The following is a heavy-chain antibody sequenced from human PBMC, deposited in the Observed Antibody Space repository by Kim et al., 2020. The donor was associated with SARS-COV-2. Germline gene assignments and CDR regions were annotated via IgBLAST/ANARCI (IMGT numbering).Heavy chain of an antibody. CDR1: GFTFSSYG. J-gene: IGHJ6*02. CDR3: ARDLLVAATSYDMDV. D-gene: IGHD1-26*01. V-gene: IGHV3-33*01. CDR2: IWYDGSNT. Sequence: GGSLRLSCAASGFTFSSYGMHWVRQAPGKGLEWVAVIWYDGSNTYYADSVKGRFTISRDNSKNTLYLQMNSLRAEDTAVYYCARDLLVAATSYDMDVWD.